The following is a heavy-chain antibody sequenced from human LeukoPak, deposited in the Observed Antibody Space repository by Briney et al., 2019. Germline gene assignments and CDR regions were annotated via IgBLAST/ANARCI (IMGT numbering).Heavy chain of an antibody. J-gene: IGHJ4*02. V-gene: IGHV3-23*01. CDR1: GFIFSNYA. Sequence: GGSLRLSCAASGFIFSNYAMYWVRQAPGKGLEWVSAISGRSDNTYYADSVKGRFALSRDSSKNTLYLQMNSLRADDTAVYYCAKWGDYDVLTGYYVSDFWGQGTLVTVSS. CDR3: AKWGDYDVLTGYYVSDF. D-gene: IGHD3-9*01. CDR2: ISGRSDNT.